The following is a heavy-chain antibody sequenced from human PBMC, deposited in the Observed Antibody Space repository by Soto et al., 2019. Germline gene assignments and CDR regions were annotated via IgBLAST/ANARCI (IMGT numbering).Heavy chain of an antibody. CDR2: ISGSGGST. Sequence: GGSLRLSCAASGVTFSSYAMSWVRQAPGKGLEWVSAISGSGGSTYYADSVKGRFTISRDNSKNTLYLQMNSLRAEDTAVYYCAKTEPVGTTVSGFDYWGQGTLVTVSS. CDR1: GVTFSSYA. J-gene: IGHJ4*02. CDR3: AKTEPVGTTVSGFDY. D-gene: IGHD1-1*01. V-gene: IGHV3-23*01.